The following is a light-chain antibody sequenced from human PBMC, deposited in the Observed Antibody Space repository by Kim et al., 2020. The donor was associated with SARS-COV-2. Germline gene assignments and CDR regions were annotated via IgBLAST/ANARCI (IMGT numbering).Light chain of an antibody. Sequence: APGQTVRITCGGNNIGDHSVHWYQQKPGQAPVLVIYYDSDRPSGIPERFSGSKAATTATLTISRVEAGDEADYYCQVWDTDTDDYVFGTGTKVTVL. CDR3: QVWDTDTDDYV. V-gene: IGLV3-21*01. J-gene: IGLJ1*01. CDR1: NIGDHS. CDR2: YDS.